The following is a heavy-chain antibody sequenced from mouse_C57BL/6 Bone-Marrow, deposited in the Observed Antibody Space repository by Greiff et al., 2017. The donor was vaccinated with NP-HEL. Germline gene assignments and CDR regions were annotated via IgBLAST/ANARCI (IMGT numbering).Heavy chain of an antibody. J-gene: IGHJ2*01. CDR3: ARSGVPYFDY. V-gene: IGHV1-26*01. CDR2: INPNNGGT. CDR1: GYTFTDYY. D-gene: IGHD3-1*01. Sequence: EVQLQQSGPELVKPGASVKISCKASGYTFTDYYMNWVKQSHGKSLEWIGDINPNNGGTSYNQKFKGKATLTVDKSSSTAYMELRSLTSEDSAVYYCARSGVPYFDYWGQGTTLTVSS.